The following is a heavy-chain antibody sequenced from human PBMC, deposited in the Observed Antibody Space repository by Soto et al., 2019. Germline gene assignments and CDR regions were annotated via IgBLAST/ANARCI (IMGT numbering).Heavy chain of an antibody. V-gene: IGHV4-31*03. J-gene: IGHJ4*02. CDR2: IYYSGST. CDR1: GGSISSGGYY. Sequence: QVQLQESGPGLVKPSQTLSLTCTVSGGSISSGGYYWNWIRQHPGKGLEWIGYIYYSGSTYYNPSHKSRVTISVATSTTPSPLTLRSVTAAATAVYYCAREPLTWGQGTLVTVSS. CDR3: AREPLT.